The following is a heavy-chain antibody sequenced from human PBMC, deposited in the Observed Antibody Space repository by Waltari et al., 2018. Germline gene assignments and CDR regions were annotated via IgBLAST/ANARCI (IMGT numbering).Heavy chain of an antibody. V-gene: IGHV3-21*01. CDR2: ISSSSVYI. D-gene: IGHD3-10*01. Sequence: EVQLVESGGGLVKPGGSLRLSCAGSGFPFSTHTMHWVRQAQGRGLEWVSAISSSSVYIYYADSVKGRFTISRDNAKNSLYLQMNSLRAEDTAVYYCATDSGILDLDHWGQGTQVTVSS. CDR1: GFPFSTHT. J-gene: IGHJ4*02. CDR3: ATDSGILDLDH.